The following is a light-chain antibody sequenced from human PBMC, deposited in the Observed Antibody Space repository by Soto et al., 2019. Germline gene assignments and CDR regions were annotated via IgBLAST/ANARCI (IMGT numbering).Light chain of an antibody. CDR2: EAT. CDR3: SLYASTNTVM. J-gene: IGLJ3*02. CDR1: SSDIGRYNL. Sequence: QSVLTQPASVSGSPGQSITISCTGTSSDIGRYNLVSWYQQHPGKPPKLMIYEATKRPSGVSNRFSGSKSGNTASLTISGLQAEDEADYYCSLYASTNTVMFRGGTKLTVL. V-gene: IGLV2-23*02.